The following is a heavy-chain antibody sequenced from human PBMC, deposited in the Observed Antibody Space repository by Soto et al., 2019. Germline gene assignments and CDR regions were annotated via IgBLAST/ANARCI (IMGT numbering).Heavy chain of an antibody. CDR3: AKAPRPPNPGIAAAGTLDD. J-gene: IGHJ4*02. CDR1: GDSVSSNSAA. CDR2: TYYRSKWYN. D-gene: IGHD6-13*01. V-gene: IGHV6-1*01. Sequence: SQTLSLTCAISGDSVSSNSAAWNWIRQSPSRGLEWLGRTYYRSKWYNDYAVSVKSRITINPDTSKNQFSMQLNSVTPEDTAVYYCAKAPRPPNPGIAAAGTLDDWGQGTLVTVSS.